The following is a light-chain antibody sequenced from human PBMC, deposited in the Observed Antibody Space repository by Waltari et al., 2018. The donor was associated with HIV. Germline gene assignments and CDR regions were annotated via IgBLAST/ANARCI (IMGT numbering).Light chain of an antibody. V-gene: IGLV2-8*01. CDR1: SSDVGGYNY. CDR3: SSYAGSNNFVV. J-gene: IGLJ2*01. CDR2: EVT. Sequence: QSALTQPPSASGSPGQSVTISCTGTSSDVGGYNYVSWYQQYPGKAPKLMIYEVTKRPSGVPDRFPGSKSGNTASLTVSGLQAEDEADYYCSSYAGSNNFVVFGGGTKLTV.